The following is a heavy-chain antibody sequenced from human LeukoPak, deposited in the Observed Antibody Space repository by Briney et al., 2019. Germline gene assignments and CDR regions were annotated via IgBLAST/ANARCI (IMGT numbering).Heavy chain of an antibody. J-gene: IGHJ4*02. CDR3: ARGERYGVYDYFDY. CDR1: GYIFTAHY. Sequence: ASVNVSCKASGYIFTAHYIHWVRQAPGQGLEWMGQINPNTGGANYAQNFQGRVAMTRDTSISTAYMELSSLRSDDTAVYYCARGERYGVYDYFDYWGQGALVTVSS. V-gene: IGHV1-2*06. CDR2: INPNTGGA. D-gene: IGHD5/OR15-5a*01.